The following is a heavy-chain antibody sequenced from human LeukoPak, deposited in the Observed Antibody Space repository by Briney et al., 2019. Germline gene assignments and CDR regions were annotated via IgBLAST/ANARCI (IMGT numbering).Heavy chain of an antibody. CDR3: AMRPHYGDYEVDY. J-gene: IGHJ4*02. CDR1: GYTFTSYG. Sequence: SVKVSCKASGYTFTSYGISWVRQAPGQGLEWMGGIIPIFGTANYAQKFQGRVTITADESTSTAYMELSSLRSEDTAVYYCAMRPHYGDYEVDYWGQGTLVTVSS. V-gene: IGHV1-69*13. CDR2: IIPIFGTA. D-gene: IGHD4-17*01.